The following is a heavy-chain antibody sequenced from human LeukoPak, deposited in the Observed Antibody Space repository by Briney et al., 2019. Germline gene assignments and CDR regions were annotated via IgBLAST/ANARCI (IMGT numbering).Heavy chain of an antibody. D-gene: IGHD5-18*01. CDR2: ISSRFDV. CDR3: AREGRAGAVDTAIRYYYMDV. J-gene: IGHJ6*03. Sequence: AGGSLRLSCLVSGFSFSSYEMNWVRRAPGKGLEWVSYISSRFDVHYADSVKGRFTISRDNARDSLFLQMNSLRAEDKAVYYCAREGRAGAVDTAIRYYYMDVWGKGTTVTVSS. CDR1: GFSFSSYE. V-gene: IGHV3-48*03.